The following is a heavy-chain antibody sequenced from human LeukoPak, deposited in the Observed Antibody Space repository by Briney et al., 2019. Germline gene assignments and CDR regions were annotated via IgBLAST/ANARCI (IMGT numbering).Heavy chain of an antibody. CDR3: ARQFALTLFDP. Sequence: PAETLSLTCTVSGGSIRSYYWSWIRHPPGKGLEWIGYISDSGRTNYNPSLKSRVSISEDTSKTQLSLKLTSVTAADTAVYYCARQFALTLFDPWGQGTQVTVSS. V-gene: IGHV4-59*08. CDR1: GGSIRSYY. D-gene: IGHD3-16*01. J-gene: IGHJ5*02. CDR2: ISDSGRT.